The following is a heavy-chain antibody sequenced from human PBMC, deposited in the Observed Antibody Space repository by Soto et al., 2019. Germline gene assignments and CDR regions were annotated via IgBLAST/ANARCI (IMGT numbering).Heavy chain of an antibody. CDR2: IHHSGTT. CDR3: ANDYGDYRNDAFDI. Sequence: PSEPLSPTYHYSGSLYSDCYWSRFRQAPGKGLEWIGEIHHSGTTNYNPSLKSRVTIILDRSKNQFTLRLSSMTAADAAVYYCANDYGDYRNDAFDIWSPGTRVT. CDR1: GSLYSDCY. V-gene: IGHV4-34*01. D-gene: IGHD4-17*01. J-gene: IGHJ3*02.